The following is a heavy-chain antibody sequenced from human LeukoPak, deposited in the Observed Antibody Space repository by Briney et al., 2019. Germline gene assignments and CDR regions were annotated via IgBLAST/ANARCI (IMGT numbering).Heavy chain of an antibody. J-gene: IGHJ6*04. Sequence: GGSLRLSCAASGFTFEDFGMHWVRHAPGKGLEWVSGISWNSGSIAYGDSLKGRFTISRDNAKNSLYLQMNSLRAEDTAVYYCAELGITMIGGVWGKGTTVTISS. CDR2: ISWNSGSI. CDR3: AELGITMIGGV. D-gene: IGHD3-10*02. CDR1: GFTFEDFG. V-gene: IGHV3-9*01.